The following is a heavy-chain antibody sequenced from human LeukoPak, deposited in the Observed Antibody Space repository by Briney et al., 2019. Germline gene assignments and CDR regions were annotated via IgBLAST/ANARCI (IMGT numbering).Heavy chain of an antibody. CDR2: INESRST. CDR1: GGSFSGYY. Sequence: SETLSLTCGVYGGSFSGYYWSWIRQPPGKGLEWIGEINESRSTNYNPSLKSRVTISVDTPKKQFSLKLRSVTAADTTVYYCARSRITMIEVDKLFDFWGQGTLVTVSS. V-gene: IGHV4-34*01. D-gene: IGHD3-22*01. CDR3: ARSRITMIEVDKLFDF. J-gene: IGHJ4*02.